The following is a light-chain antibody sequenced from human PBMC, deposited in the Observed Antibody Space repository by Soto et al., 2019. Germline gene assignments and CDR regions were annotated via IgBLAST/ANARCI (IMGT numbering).Light chain of an antibody. CDR1: QSISSW. J-gene: IGKJ2*01. CDR2: DAS. Sequence: DIQMTQSPSTLSASVGDRVTITCRASQSISSWLAWYQQKPGKAPKLLIYDASSLESGVPSRFSGSGSGTEFTLTISSLQPDEFETYYCQQYNSYYTFGQGTKLEIK. V-gene: IGKV1-5*01. CDR3: QQYNSYYT.